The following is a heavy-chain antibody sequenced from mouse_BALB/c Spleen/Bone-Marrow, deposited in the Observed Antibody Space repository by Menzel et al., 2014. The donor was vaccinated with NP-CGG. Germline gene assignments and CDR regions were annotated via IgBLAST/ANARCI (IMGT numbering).Heavy chain of an antibody. CDR3: ASPSDGNPFAY. CDR2: IDPSDSET. Sequence: VKLMESGPQLVRPGASVKISRKASGYSFTSYWMHWVKQRPGQGLEWIGMIDPSDSETRLNQKFKDKATLTVDKSSSTAYMQLSSPTSEDSAVYYCASPSDGNPFAYWGQGTLVTVSA. CDR1: GYSFTSYW. D-gene: IGHD2-1*01. V-gene: IGHV1S126*01. J-gene: IGHJ3*01.